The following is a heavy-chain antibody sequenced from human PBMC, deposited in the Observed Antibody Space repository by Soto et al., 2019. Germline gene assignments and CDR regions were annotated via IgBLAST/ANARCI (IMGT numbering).Heavy chain of an antibody. CDR3: AHRTGYGYHFDF. D-gene: IGHD5-12*01. V-gene: IGHV2-5*02. CDR2: IYWDDDK. CDR1: GFSLSTSGVS. Sequence: QITLKESGPTLVKPTQTLTLTCTFSGFSLSTSGVSVGWVCQPPGRALEWLALIYWDDDKHYSPTLKSRRTITKDTSKNQGVVAMTNMDPVDTATYYCAHRTGYGYHFDFWGQGTLVTVSS. J-gene: IGHJ4*02.